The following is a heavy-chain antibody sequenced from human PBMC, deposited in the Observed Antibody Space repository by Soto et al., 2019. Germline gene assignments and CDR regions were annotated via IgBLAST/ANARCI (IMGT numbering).Heavy chain of an antibody. V-gene: IGHV3-30*18. D-gene: IGHD2-2*01. CDR3: AKGAVVGDYYYYGMDV. CDR1: GFTFSSYG. J-gene: IGHJ6*02. CDR2: ISYDGSNK. Sequence: ESGGGVVQPGRSLRLSCAASGFTFSSYGMHWVRQAPGKGLEWVAVISYDGSNKYYADSVKGRFTISRDNSKNTLYLQMNSLRAEDTAVYYCAKGAVVGDYYYYGMDVWGQGTTVTVSS.